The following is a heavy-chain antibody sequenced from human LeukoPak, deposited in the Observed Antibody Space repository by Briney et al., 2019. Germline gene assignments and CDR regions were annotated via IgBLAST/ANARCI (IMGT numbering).Heavy chain of an antibody. CDR1: GDSLTSGSRY. CDR3: ARCMSELDYGDYAYHYHMDV. Sequence: SQTLSFTCTVSGDSLTSGSRYWSWIRQPAGKGLEWIGHFYSSTRTTYNPSLESRVTISGDTAKNQFSLKLDSVTAADTAVYFCARCMSELDYGDYAYHYHMDVWGKGTTVTVSS. J-gene: IGHJ6*04. D-gene: IGHD4-17*01. V-gene: IGHV4-61*09. CDR2: FYSSTRT.